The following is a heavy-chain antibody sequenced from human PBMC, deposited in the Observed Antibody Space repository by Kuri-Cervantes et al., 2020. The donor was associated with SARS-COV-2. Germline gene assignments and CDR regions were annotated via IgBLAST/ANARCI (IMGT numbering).Heavy chain of an antibody. CDR1: GFTFSSYG. Sequence: GESLKISCAASGFTFSSYGMHWVRQAPGKGLEWVAFIRYDGSNKYYADSVKGRFTISRDNAKNSLYLQMNSLRAEDTALYYCAKGVDIWGQGTMVTVSS. J-gene: IGHJ3*02. CDR3: AKGVDI. V-gene: IGHV3-30*02. CDR2: IRYDGSNK. D-gene: IGHD3-3*01.